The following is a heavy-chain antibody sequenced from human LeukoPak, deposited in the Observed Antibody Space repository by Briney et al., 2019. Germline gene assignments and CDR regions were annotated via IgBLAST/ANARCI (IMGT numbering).Heavy chain of an antibody. CDR1: GASIKQYS. CDR3: ARDSSGYYGSSAFDI. D-gene: IGHD3-22*01. V-gene: IGHV4-4*07. CDR2: IYTSGST. J-gene: IGHJ3*02. Sequence: PSETLSLTCTVSGASIKQYSWSWIRQPAGKGLEWIGRIYTSGSTNYNPSLKSRVTMSVDTSKNQFSLKLSSVTAADTAVYYCARDSSGYYGSSAFDIWGQGTMVTVSS.